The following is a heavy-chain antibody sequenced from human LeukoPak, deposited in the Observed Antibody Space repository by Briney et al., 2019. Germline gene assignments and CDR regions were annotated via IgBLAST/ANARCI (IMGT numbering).Heavy chain of an antibody. V-gene: IGHV4-39*01. CDR3: ARHRGRNGGYSFDD. CDR1: GASISTTNYY. J-gene: IGHJ4*02. CDR2: IYYTGST. Sequence: PSETLSLTCSVSGASISTTNYYWGWIRQPPGKGLEWIGGIYYTGSTYNSPSLKGRVTVSVDTSKNHFSLRLNSVTAADTAVYYCARHRGRNGGYSFDDWGQGTLVTVSS. D-gene: IGHD2-8*01.